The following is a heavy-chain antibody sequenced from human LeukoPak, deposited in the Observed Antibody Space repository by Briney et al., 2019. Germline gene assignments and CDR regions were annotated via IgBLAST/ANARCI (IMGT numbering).Heavy chain of an antibody. Sequence: PSETLSLTCTVSGGSISSYYWSWIRQPPGKGLGWIAYIYYSGSTNYNPSLKSRVTISVDTSKNQFSLKLSSVTAADTAVYYCARAHVAAAGYYFDYWGQGTLVTVSS. CDR1: GGSISSYY. V-gene: IGHV4-59*01. CDR2: IYYSGST. CDR3: ARAHVAAAGYYFDY. J-gene: IGHJ4*02. D-gene: IGHD6-13*01.